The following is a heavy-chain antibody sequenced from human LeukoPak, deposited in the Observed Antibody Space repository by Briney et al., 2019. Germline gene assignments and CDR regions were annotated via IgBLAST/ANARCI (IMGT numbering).Heavy chain of an antibody. CDR1: GFTFSSCA. D-gene: IGHD3-3*01. Sequence: PGGSLRLSCAASGFTFSSCAMSWVRQAPGKGPEWVSAISGSGGSTYYADSVKGRFTISRDNSKNTLYLQMNSLRAEDTAVYYCAVPVLRSDYWGQGTLVTVSS. V-gene: IGHV3-23*01. CDR3: AVPVLRSDY. CDR2: ISGSGGST. J-gene: IGHJ4*02.